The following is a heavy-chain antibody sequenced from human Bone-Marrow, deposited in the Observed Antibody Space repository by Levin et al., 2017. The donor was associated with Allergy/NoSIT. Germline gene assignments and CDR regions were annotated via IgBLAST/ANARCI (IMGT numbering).Heavy chain of an antibody. CDR2: IIPMFGTP. D-gene: IGHD3-9*01. CDR1: GGTFSTYA. Sequence: WASVKVSCKSSGGTFSTYAITWVREAPGQGLEWMGGIIPMFGTPNYAQKFEGRLTITADDATTTAYMELRSLRSEDTAVYYCARVDPGQYYFDYWGQGSLVTVSA. J-gene: IGHJ4*02. CDR3: ARVDPGQYYFDY. V-gene: IGHV1-69*13.